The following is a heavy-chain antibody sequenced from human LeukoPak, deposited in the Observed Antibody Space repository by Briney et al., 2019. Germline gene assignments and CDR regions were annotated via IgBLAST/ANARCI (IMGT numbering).Heavy chain of an antibody. CDR1: GGSISSYY. D-gene: IGHD1-26*01. CDR3: ARSGSYSSFSDY. J-gene: IGHJ4*02. V-gene: IGHV4-4*07. CDR2: IYTSGST. Sequence: SETLSLTCTVSGGSISSYYWSWIRQPAGKGLEWIGRIYTSGSTNYNPSLKSRVTMSVDTSKNQFSLKLSSVTAADTVVYYCARSGSYSSFSDYWGQGTLVTVSS.